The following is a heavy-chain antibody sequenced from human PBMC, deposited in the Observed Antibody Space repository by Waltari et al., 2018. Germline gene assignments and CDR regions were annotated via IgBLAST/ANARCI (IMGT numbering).Heavy chain of an antibody. Sequence: EVQLVESGGGLVQPGGSLRLSCAASAFTFSSYWLHWVRHAPGKGLVWVSRINSDGSSTSYADSVKGRFTISRDNAKNTLYLQMNSLRAEDTAVYYCAREMDSYEGWYFDLWGRGTLVTVSS. J-gene: IGHJ2*01. CDR1: AFTFSSYW. V-gene: IGHV3-74*01. CDR3: AREMDSYEGWYFDL. CDR2: INSDGSST. D-gene: IGHD5-18*01.